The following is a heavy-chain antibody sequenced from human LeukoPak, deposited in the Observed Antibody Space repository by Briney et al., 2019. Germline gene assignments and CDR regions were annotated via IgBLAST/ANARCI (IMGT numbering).Heavy chain of an antibody. Sequence: SETLSLTCTVSGGSISSYSWSWIRQPAGKGLEWIGRIYTSGSTNYNPSLKSRVTISVDTSKNQFSLKRSSVTAADTAVYYCAREGAENWFDPWGQGTLVTVSS. J-gene: IGHJ5*02. CDR2: IYTSGST. V-gene: IGHV4-4*07. CDR3: AREGAENWFDP. CDR1: GGSISSYS.